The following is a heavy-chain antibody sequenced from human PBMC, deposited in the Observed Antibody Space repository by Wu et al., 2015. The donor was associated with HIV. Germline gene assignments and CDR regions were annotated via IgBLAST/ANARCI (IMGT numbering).Heavy chain of an antibody. V-gene: IGHV1-2*02. Sequence: QVQLVQSGAEVKKPGASVKVSCKASGYTFTGYYMHWVRQAPGQGLEWMGWINPKSGETNYAQKLQGRVTMTRDTSISTVYVDLTRLTSDDTAVYYCAYLGRGVPPSPPPARTPPNGRRGQGTRGPPSPQ. J-gene: IGHJ4*02. D-gene: IGHD3-10*01. CDR2: INPKSGET. CDR3: AYLGRGVPPSPPPARTPPNGR. CDR1: GYTFTGYY.